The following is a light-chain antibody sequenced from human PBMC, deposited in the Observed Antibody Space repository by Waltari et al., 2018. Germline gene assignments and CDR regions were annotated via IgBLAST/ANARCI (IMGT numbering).Light chain of an antibody. V-gene: IGKV1-27*01. CDR2: AAS. Sequence: DIQMTQSPSSLSASVGDRVTITCRASQGISHYLAWYKQKPGKVPKLLIYAASTLQSGVPSRFSGSVSGTDFTLTISSLQPEDVATYYCQKYNSAPWTFGQGTKVEIK. CDR3: QKYNSAPWT. CDR1: QGISHY. J-gene: IGKJ1*01.